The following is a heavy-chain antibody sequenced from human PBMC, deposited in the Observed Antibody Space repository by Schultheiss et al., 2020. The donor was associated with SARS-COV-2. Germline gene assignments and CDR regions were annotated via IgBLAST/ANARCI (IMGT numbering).Heavy chain of an antibody. Sequence: SETLSLTCTVSGGSISSGGYYWSWIRQHPGKGLEWIGEIYHSGSTNYNPSLKSRVTISVDTSKNQFSLKLSSVTAADTAVYYCARDRGGGSSWYGSWFDPWGQGTLVTVSS. CDR3: ARDRGGGSSWYGSWFDP. V-gene: IGHV4-61*08. CDR1: GGSISSGGYY. D-gene: IGHD6-13*01. J-gene: IGHJ5*02. CDR2: IYHSGST.